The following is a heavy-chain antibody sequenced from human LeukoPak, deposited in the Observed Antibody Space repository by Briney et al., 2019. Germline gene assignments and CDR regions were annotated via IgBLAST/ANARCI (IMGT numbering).Heavy chain of an antibody. CDR1: GFTLSDHF. J-gene: IGHJ3*02. V-gene: IGHV3-72*01. Sequence: GGSLRLSCAASGFTLSDHFMDWVRQAPGKGLEWVGRSRNKANSYTTVYAASVRGRFTISRDDSANSLYLQMNSLEVEDTAVYFCARGHNSFDIWGQGTMVTVSS. CDR3: ARGHNSFDI. D-gene: IGHD2/OR15-2a*01. CDR2: SRNKANSYTT.